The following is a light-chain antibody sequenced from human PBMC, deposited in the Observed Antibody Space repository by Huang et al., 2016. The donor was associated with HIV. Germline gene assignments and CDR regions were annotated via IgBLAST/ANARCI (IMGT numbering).Light chain of an antibody. Sequence: EIVLTQSPDTLSLSTGERATLSCRASQSVGTSLAWYQQKPGQAPRLLIYDASNRATGIPAMFSGGGSGTDFTLTISSLEPEDFAVYYCQQRSNWPRGTFGPGTKVDIK. J-gene: IGKJ3*01. CDR3: QQRSNWPRGT. CDR2: DAS. CDR1: QSVGTS. V-gene: IGKV3-11*01.